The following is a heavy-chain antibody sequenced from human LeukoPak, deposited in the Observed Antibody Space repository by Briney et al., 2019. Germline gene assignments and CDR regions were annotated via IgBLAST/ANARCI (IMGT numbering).Heavy chain of an antibody. D-gene: IGHD3-10*01. Sequence: PSETLSLTCTVSGGSISSGSYYWSWIRQPAGKGLEWIGRIYTSGSTNYNPSLKSRVTMSVDTSKNQFSLKLSSVTAADTAVYYCARVRLLWFGELPQYYFDYWGQGTLVTVSS. CDR1: GGSISSGSYY. V-gene: IGHV4-61*02. CDR2: IYTSGST. CDR3: ARVRLLWFGELPQYYFDY. J-gene: IGHJ4*02.